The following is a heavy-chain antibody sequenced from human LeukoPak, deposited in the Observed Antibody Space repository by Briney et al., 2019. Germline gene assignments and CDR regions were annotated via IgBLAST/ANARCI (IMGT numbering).Heavy chain of an antibody. Sequence: GGSLRLSCAASGLTFSRYSMNWVRQAPGKGLEWVSYISSSSSTIYYADSVKGRFTISRDNAKNSLYLQMNSLRAEDTAVYYCARVRWGYFDSFDAFDIWGQGTMVTVSS. CDR3: ARVRWGYFDSFDAFDI. D-gene: IGHD3-9*01. V-gene: IGHV3-48*04. J-gene: IGHJ3*02. CDR1: GLTFSRYS. CDR2: ISSSSSTI.